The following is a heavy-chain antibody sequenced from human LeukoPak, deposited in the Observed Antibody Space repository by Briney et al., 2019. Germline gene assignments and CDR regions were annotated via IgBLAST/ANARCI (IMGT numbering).Heavy chain of an antibody. CDR2: IYYSGST. CDR1: GDSIGSGEYY. V-gene: IGHV4-30-4*08. J-gene: IGHJ4*02. CDR3: ARDVSSGYSGIN. Sequence: SQTLSLTCTVSGDSIGSGEYYWSWIRQPPGKGLEWIGYIYYSGSTYFNPSLKSRVTISIDTSKNQFSLKLSSVTAADTALYYCARDVSSGYSGINWGQGSLVTVSS. D-gene: IGHD3-22*01.